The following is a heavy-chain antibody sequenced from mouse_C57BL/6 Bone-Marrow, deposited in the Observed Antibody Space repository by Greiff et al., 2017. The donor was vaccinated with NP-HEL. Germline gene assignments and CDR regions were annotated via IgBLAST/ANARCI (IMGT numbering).Heavy chain of an antibody. Sequence: QVQLQESGAELVKPGASVKISCKASGYAFSSYWMNWVKQRPGQGLEWIGKIYPGDGDTNYNGKFKGKATLTADKSSSTAYMQLSSLTSEDAAVYYCAITTVVATGAMDYWGQGTSVTVSS. D-gene: IGHD1-1*01. J-gene: IGHJ4*01. V-gene: IGHV1-80*01. CDR3: AITTVVATGAMDY. CDR2: IYPGDGDT. CDR1: GYAFSSYW.